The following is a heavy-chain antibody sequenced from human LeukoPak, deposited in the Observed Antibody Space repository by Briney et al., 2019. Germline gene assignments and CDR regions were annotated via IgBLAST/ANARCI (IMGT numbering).Heavy chain of an antibody. CDR3: ARVVSGSGYSIY. V-gene: IGHV1-18*01. Sequence: ASVKVSCKASGYTLTSYGISWVRQAPGQGLEWMGWVSGYNGNTNYAQKFQGRVTMTTDTSTSTAYMELRSLRSDDTAVYYRARVVSGSGYSIYWGQGTLVTVSS. CDR1: GYTLTSYG. CDR2: VSGYNGNT. D-gene: IGHD3-3*01. J-gene: IGHJ4*02.